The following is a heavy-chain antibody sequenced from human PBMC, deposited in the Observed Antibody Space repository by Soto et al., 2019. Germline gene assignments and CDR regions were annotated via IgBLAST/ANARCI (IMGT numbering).Heavy chain of an antibody. CDR2: IYYSGNT. D-gene: IGHD4-4*01. Sequence: SETLSLTCIVSGGSISRTTDYWGWIRQPPGKGLEWIGNIYYSGNTFYNPSLQSRVTISVDTSKNQFSLKLTSATAADTAVYYCARRVTRPERFDYWGQGALVTVSS. J-gene: IGHJ4*02. V-gene: IGHV4-39*01. CDR3: ARRVTRPERFDY. CDR1: GGSISRTTDY.